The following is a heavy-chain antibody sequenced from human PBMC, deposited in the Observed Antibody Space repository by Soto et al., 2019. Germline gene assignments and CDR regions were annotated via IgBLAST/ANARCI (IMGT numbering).Heavy chain of an antibody. V-gene: IGHV4-59*08. CDR2: IYYSGST. CDR1: GVSISSYS. J-gene: IGHJ4*02. CDR3: ARLGGYYQAFDQ. D-gene: IGHD3-22*01. Sequence: SETLSLTCTVSGVSISSYSGGWIRHPPGKGLESIGYIYYSGSTTYHPSLKSRVTISVDTSKNQFSLNLTSVTAADTAVYYCARLGGYYQAFDQWGQGSLVTSP.